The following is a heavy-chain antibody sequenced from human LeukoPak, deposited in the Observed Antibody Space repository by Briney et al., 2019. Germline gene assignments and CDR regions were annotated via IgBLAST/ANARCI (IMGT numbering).Heavy chain of an antibody. CDR1: GYSFTSYW. CDR3: ARQRDGDSSGYYYFDY. J-gene: IGHJ4*02. CDR2: IYPGDSDT. D-gene: IGHD3-22*01. Sequence: GESLKISCKGSGYSFTSYWIGWVRQMPGKGLEWMGIIYPGDSDTRYSPSFQGQVTISADKSISTAYLQWSSLKASDTAMYYCARQRDGDSSGYYYFDYWGQGTLVTVSS. V-gene: IGHV5-51*01.